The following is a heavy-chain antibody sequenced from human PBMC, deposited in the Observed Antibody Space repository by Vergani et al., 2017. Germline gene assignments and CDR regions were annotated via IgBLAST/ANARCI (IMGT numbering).Heavy chain of an antibody. CDR1: GFTLSSHA. D-gene: IGHD2-8*01. J-gene: IGHJ6*03. Sequence: QVQLEESGGGVVQPGRSLRLSCAGSGFTLSSHAMHWVRQAPGKGLEWVAFIWYDGSKEYYSDSVKGRFTISRDNSKNTLYLQMNNLRAADTAVYYCARSGYCAHGVCSMTYYYYMDVWGKGTAVTVSS. V-gene: IGHV3-33*01. CDR3: ARSGYCAHGVCSMTYYYYMDV. CDR2: IWYDGSKE.